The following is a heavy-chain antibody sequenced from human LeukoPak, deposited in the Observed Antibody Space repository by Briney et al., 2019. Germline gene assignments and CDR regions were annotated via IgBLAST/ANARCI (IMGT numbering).Heavy chain of an antibody. CDR2: ISGSGGHT. V-gene: IGHV3-23*01. Sequence: GGSLRLSCAASGFTSSRYAMSSVRHAPGKGLEGVSVISGSGGHTYYADSVKRRLTISRHNSKNQLYLQINSLRAEDTAIHYCAKTGCTSTGCYENYWGQGTLVTVSS. CDR3: AKTGCTSTGCYENY. CDR1: GFTSSRYA. D-gene: IGHD2-2*01. J-gene: IGHJ4*02.